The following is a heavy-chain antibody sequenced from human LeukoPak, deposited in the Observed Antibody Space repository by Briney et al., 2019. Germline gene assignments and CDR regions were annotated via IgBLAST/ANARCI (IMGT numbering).Heavy chain of an antibody. Sequence: ASVKVSCNASGYTFTSYDINWVRQATGQGLEWMGWMNPNSGNTGYAQKFQGRVTMTRNTSISTAYMELSSLRSEDTAVYYCASPNLIAAAAMGYWGQGTLVTVSS. V-gene: IGHV1-8*01. CDR2: MNPNSGNT. CDR1: GYTFTSYD. J-gene: IGHJ4*02. CDR3: ASPNLIAAAAMGY. D-gene: IGHD6-13*01.